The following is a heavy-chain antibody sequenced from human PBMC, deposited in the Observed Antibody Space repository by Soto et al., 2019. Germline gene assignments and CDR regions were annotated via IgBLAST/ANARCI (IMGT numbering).Heavy chain of an antibody. CDR3: ARSGYYYDSSGYSYAFDI. J-gene: IGHJ3*02. D-gene: IGHD3-22*01. V-gene: IGHV4-39*01. CDR1: GGSISSSSYY. CDR2: IYYSGST. Sequence: PSETLSLTCTVSGGSISSSSYYWGWIRQPPGKGLEWIGSIYYSGSTYYNPSLKSRVTISVDTSKNQFSLKLSSVTAADTAVYYCARSGYYYDSSGYSYAFDIWGQGTMVTVSS.